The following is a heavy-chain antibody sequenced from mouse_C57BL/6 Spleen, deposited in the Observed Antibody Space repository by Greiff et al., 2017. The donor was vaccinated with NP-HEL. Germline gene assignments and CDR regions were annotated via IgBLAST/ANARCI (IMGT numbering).Heavy chain of an antibody. D-gene: IGHD1-1*01. CDR1: GFTFTDYY. CDR3: ARFFYGSSYEGAMDY. J-gene: IGHJ4*01. CDR2: IRNKANGYTT. Sequence: DVKLQESGGGLVQPGGSLSLSCAASGFTFTDYYMSWVRQPPGKALEWLGFIRNKANGYTTEYSASVKGRFTISRDNSQSILYLQMNALRAEDSATYYCARFFYGSSYEGAMDYWGQGTSVTVSS. V-gene: IGHV7-3*01.